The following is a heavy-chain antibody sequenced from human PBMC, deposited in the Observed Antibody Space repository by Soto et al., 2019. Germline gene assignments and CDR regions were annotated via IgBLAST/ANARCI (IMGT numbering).Heavy chain of an antibody. CDR3: AGEKVGTTGIDF. D-gene: IGHD1-26*01. CDR1: GYTFTGYV. J-gene: IGHJ4*02. CDR2: MNPNSGNT. Sequence: QAQLVQSGAEVKKPGASVKVSCKASGYTFTGYVINWVRQATGHGLEWMGWMNPNSGNTGYAQNFQGRVTMTRDNSITTAYMELTSLRDDDSAVYYCAGEKVGTTGIDFWGQGTLVTVSS. V-gene: IGHV1-8*01.